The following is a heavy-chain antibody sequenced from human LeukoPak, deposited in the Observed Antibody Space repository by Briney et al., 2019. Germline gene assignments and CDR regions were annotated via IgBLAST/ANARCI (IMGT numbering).Heavy chain of an antibody. J-gene: IGHJ4*02. CDR2: ISSSSTI. D-gene: IGHD6-6*01. CDR1: VFTFSSYS. CDR3: ARDSRQLEYYFDY. V-gene: IGHV3-48*01. Sequence: GGSLRLSCAASVFTFSSYSMNWVRQAPGKGLEWVSYISSSSTIYYADSVKGRFTISRDNAKNSLYLQMNSLRAEDTAVYYCARDSRQLEYYFDYWGQGTLVTVSS.